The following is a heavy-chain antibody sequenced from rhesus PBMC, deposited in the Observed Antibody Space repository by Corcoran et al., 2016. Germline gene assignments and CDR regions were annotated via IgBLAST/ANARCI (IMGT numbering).Heavy chain of an antibody. CDR3: GRHSPGRHYFDY. D-gene: IGHD2-39*01. CDR2: SFGSGGSP. J-gene: IGHJ4*01. CDR1: GDSISTSNL. V-gene: IGHV4-93*02. Sequence: QVQLQASGPAVVGPSETLSITCAFSGDSISTSNLWTWFRQSPVKGVDWLGCSFGSGGSPAYNTSRKSRVTISMDTSKNQFSLKLSSVAAADTALYFCGRHSPGRHYFDYWGQGVLVTVSS.